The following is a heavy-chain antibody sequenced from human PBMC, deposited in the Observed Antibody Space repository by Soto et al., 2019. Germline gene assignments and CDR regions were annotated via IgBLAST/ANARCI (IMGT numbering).Heavy chain of an antibody. Sequence: QVQLVQSETEVKKPGSAVKVSCKASGGTFNTYAMNWVRQAPGQGLEWMGGIIPMFDTPRYAQKFQGRVTITVDESTTTAYMELSSLRSDDTAVYYCTRSIGSGGVIGGFDYWGQGTLFTVSS. J-gene: IGHJ4*02. CDR1: GGTFNTYA. V-gene: IGHV1-69*01. CDR3: TRSIGSGGVIGGFDY. D-gene: IGHD3-16*02. CDR2: IIPMFDTP.